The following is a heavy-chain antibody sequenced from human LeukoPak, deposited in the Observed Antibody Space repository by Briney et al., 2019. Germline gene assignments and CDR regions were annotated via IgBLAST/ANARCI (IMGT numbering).Heavy chain of an antibody. Sequence: ASVKVSCKASGYTFTSYGISWVRQAPGQGLELMGWITAYNGKTNYAQKLQGRVTMNTDTSTSTAYMELRSLRSDDTAVYYCARIKVGAADYWGQGTLVTVSS. CDR1: GYTFTSYG. D-gene: IGHD2-15*01. V-gene: IGHV1-18*01. CDR3: ARIKVGAADY. CDR2: ITAYNGKT. J-gene: IGHJ4*02.